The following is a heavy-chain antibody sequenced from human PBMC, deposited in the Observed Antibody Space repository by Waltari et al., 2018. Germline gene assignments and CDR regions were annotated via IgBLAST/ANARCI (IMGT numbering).Heavy chain of an antibody. CDR3: ARMGATVLRSIDF. CDR2: IKQDGSDQ. D-gene: IGHD4-4*01. V-gene: IGHV3-7*03. CDR1: GFILRDFW. Sequence: EVQLVESGGGLVQPGGSLSLPWEGSGFILRDFWMTWVRQAPGRGVEWVATIKQDGSDQYYVDSVKGRFTISRDNAKTSVYLQMNSLRAEDTAFYFCARMGATVLRSIDFWGQGTLVSVSS. J-gene: IGHJ4*02.